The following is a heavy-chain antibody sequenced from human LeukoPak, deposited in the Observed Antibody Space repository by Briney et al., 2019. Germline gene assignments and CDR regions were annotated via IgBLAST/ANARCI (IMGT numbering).Heavy chain of an antibody. CDR3: ATLSGGNWNYFFDY. CDR2: IYYSGST. V-gene: IGHV4-31*03. D-gene: IGHD1-7*01. CDR1: GDSISSGGFY. Sequence: SETLSLTCTVSGDSISSGGFYWSWIRQPPGKGLEWIGYIYYSGSTYYNPSLKSRVTISVDTSKNQFSLKLSSVTAADTAVYYCATLSGGNWNYFFDYWGQGTLVTVSS. J-gene: IGHJ4*02.